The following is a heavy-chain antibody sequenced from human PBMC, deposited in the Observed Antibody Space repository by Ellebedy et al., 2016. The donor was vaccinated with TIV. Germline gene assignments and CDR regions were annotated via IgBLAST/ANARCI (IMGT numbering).Heavy chain of an antibody. J-gene: IGHJ6*02. CDR2: IIPIFGTA. Sequence: SVKVSCXASGGTFSSYAISWVRQAPGQGLEWMGGIIPIFGTANYAQKFQGRVTITADESTSTAYMELSRLRSDDTAVYYCARSGPTASYYYYGMDVWGQGTTVTVSS. CDR1: GGTFSSYA. D-gene: IGHD1-14*01. V-gene: IGHV1-69*13. CDR3: ARSGPTASYYYYGMDV.